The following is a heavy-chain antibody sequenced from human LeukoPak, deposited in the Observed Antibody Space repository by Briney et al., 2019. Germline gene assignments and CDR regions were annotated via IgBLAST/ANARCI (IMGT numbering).Heavy chain of an antibody. V-gene: IGHV4-31*03. J-gene: IGHJ4*02. CDR3: ARVRGPTNQRIDY. CDR2: IYYSGST. CDR1: GGSISSGGYY. Sequence: SETLSLTCTVSGGSISSGGYYWSWIRQHPGRGLEWIGYIYYSGSTYYNPSLKSRVTISVDTSKNQFSLKLSSVTAADTAVYYCARVRGPTNQRIDYWGQGTLVTVSS. D-gene: IGHD5-12*01.